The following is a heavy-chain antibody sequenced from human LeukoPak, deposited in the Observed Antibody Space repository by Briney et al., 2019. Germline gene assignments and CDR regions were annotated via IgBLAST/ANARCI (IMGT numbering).Heavy chain of an antibody. V-gene: IGHV4-39*07. CDR3: ARDEVYDSSGYYYAHYYYYGMDV. J-gene: IGHJ6*02. CDR1: GGSISSSSYY. CDR2: IYYSGST. Sequence: SETLSLTCTVSGGSISSSSYYWGWIRQPPGKGLEWIGSIYYSGSTYYNPSLKSRVTISVDTSKNQFSLKLSSVTAADTAVYYCARDEVYDSSGYYYAHYYYYGMDVWGQGTTVTVSS. D-gene: IGHD3-22*01.